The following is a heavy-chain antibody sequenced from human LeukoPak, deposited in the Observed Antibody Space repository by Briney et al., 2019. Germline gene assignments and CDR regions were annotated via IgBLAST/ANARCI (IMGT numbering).Heavy chain of an antibody. J-gene: IGHJ5*02. V-gene: IGHV3-53*01. CDR1: GFTVSSNY. D-gene: IGHD3-22*01. CDR2: IYGGGNT. CDR3: ARASFYYDARALDP. Sequence: GGSLRLSCAASGFTVSSNYMNWVRQAPGKGLEWVSVIYGGGNTYYADSVKDRFTISGDNSKNTVFLQMNSLRAEDTAVYYCARASFYYDARALDPWGQGALVTVSS.